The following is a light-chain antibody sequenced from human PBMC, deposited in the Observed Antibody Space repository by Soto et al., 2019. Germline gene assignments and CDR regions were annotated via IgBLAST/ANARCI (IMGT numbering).Light chain of an antibody. J-gene: IGKJ1*01. CDR2: RAS. Sequence: DIQMTQSPSTLSASVGDRVTITCRASQSISSWLAWYQQKPGKAPNLLIYRASFLETGVPSRFSGSGSGTEFTLTISSLQPDDFATYYCQQYNSPWTFGQGTKVEIK. CDR3: QQYNSPWT. V-gene: IGKV1-5*03. CDR1: QSISSW.